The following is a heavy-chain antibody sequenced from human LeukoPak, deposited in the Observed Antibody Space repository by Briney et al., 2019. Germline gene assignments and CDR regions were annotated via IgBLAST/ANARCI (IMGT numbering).Heavy chain of an antibody. CDR3: ARGGYCGGDCYFYY. CDR1: GYSISSAYY. J-gene: IGHJ4*02. D-gene: IGHD2-21*02. V-gene: IGHV4-38-2*02. Sequence: PSETLSLTCTVSGYSISSAYYWGWIRQPPGKGLEWIGSISYSGRTYYNPSLKSRVTISIDTSKNQFSLKLSSVTAADTAVYYCARGGYCGGDCYFYYWGQGTLVTVSS. CDR2: ISYSGRT.